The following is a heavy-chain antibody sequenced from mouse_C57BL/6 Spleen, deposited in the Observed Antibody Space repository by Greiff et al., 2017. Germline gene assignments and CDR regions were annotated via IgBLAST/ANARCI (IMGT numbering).Heavy chain of an antibody. D-gene: IGHD1-1*01. Sequence: EVQLQQSGAELVRPGASVKLSCTASGFNITDYYMHSVKQRPEQGLEWIGKIDPEDGDTEYAPKFQGKATMTADTSSNTAYLQLSSLTSADTAVYYCTSTVVAPYWGQGTTLTVSS. CDR1: GFNITDYY. CDR3: TSTVVAPY. J-gene: IGHJ2*01. V-gene: IGHV14-1*01. CDR2: IDPEDGDT.